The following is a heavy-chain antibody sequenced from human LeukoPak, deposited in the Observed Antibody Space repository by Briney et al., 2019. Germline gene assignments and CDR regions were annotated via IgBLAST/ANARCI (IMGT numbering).Heavy chain of an antibody. V-gene: IGHV1-2*06. CDR3: ARESGSYHGNDY. CDR2: INPNNGGT. Sequence: GASVKVSCKASGYTFTGYCMHWVRQAPGQGLEWMGRINPNNGGTNCAQKFQGRVTMTGDTSVSTAYMELSSLRSDDTAVYYCARESGSYHGNDYWGQGTLVTVSS. J-gene: IGHJ4*02. D-gene: IGHD1-26*01. CDR1: GYTFTGYC.